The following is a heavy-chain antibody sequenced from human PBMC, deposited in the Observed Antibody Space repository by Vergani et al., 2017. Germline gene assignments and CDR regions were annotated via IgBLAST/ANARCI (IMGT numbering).Heavy chain of an antibody. CDR3: ATVKSGFACSSSTCYGEDYYYYYMDV. Sequence: EVQLVESGGDLAQPGGSLTLSCVAYGLGFSDYTMSWVRQAPGRGLEGVSIISGSATGGVTYVADSVKGRFTIFRDNSKNTLYLQMNSLRAEDTAVYYCATVKSGFACSSSTCYGEDYYYYYMDVWGKGTTVTVSS. V-gene: IGHV3-23*04. CDR1: GLGFSDYT. D-gene: IGHD2-2*01. J-gene: IGHJ6*03. CDR2: ISGSATGGVT.